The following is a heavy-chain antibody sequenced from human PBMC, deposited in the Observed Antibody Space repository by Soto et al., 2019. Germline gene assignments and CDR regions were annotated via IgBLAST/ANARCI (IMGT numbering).Heavy chain of an antibody. J-gene: IGHJ5*02. V-gene: IGHV4-31*02. CDR2: IFYSGNT. Sequence: LCGGSISSGGHYWSWIRQHPGKGLEWIGYIFYSGNTYYNPSLKSRLIISVDTSRNQFSLKLTSVTAADTAVYYCARGSGSHGWFDPWGQGTQVTVSS. D-gene: IGHD1-26*01. CDR1: GGSISSGGHY. CDR3: ARGSGSHGWFDP.